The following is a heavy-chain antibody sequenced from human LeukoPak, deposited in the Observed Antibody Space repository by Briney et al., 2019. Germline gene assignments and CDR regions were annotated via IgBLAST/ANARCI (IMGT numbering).Heavy chain of an antibody. Sequence: SETLSLTCTVSGYSISSGYYWSWIRQPPGKGLEWIGEINHSGSTNYNPSLKSRVTISVDTSKNQFSLKLSSVTAADTAVYYCARKSGVAVAGNWFDPWGQGTLVTVSS. J-gene: IGHJ5*02. CDR1: GYSISSGYY. CDR3: ARKSGVAVAGNWFDP. D-gene: IGHD6-19*01. V-gene: IGHV4-38-2*02. CDR2: INHSGST.